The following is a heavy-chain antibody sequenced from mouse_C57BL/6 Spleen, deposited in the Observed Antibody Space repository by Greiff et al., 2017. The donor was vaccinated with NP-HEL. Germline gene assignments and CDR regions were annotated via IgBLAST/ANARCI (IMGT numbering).Heavy chain of an antibody. D-gene: IGHD2-3*01. V-gene: IGHV14-4*01. J-gene: IGHJ2*01. CDR3: TTGPIYDGYYDFDY. CDR2: IDPENGDT. Sequence: VQLQQSGAELVRPGASVKLSCTASGFNIKDDYMHWVKQRPEQGLEWIGWIDPENGDTEYASKFQGKATITADTSSNTAYLQLSSLTSEDTAVYYCTTGPIYDGYYDFDYWGQGTTLTVSS. CDR1: GFNIKDDY.